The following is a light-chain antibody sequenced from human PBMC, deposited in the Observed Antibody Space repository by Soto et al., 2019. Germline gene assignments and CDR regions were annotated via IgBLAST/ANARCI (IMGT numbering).Light chain of an antibody. CDR1: QSISNY. V-gene: IGKV1-39*01. J-gene: IGKJ4*01. CDR3: QQSYSTPLT. CDR2: AAS. Sequence: DFQMTQSPSSLSASVGDRVTITCRASQSISNYLNWYQQKLGKAPKLLIYAASHLQSGVPSRFRGSGSGTDFTLTISSLQPEDFATYFCQQSYSTPLTFGGGTKVDI.